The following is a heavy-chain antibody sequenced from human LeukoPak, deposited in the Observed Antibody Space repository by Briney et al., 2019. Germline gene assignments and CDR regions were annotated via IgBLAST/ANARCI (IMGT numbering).Heavy chain of an antibody. V-gene: IGHV4-59*08. Sequence: SETLSLTCTVSGGSISSYYWSWIRQPPGKGLEWIGYMYNSGSSNYNTSLKSRVTISVDTSKNQFSLKLSSVTAADTAVYYCARGLGAGGHFDYWGQGTLVTVSS. CDR1: GGSISSYY. J-gene: IGHJ4*02. D-gene: IGHD6-19*01. CDR2: MYNSGSS. CDR3: ARGLGAGGHFDY.